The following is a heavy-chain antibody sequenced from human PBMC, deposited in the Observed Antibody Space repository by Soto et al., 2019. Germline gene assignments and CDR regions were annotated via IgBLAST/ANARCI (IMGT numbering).Heavy chain of an antibody. CDR2: IYYSERTSYNSGST. CDR3: ARAERFPRSWFDP. Sequence: PSETLSLTCTVSGDSMTSSSYYWGWIRQPPGKGLEWIGSIYYSERTSYNSGSTYYSPSLKSRVTISGDTSNNHFSLKMTSVTAADMAMYFCARAERFPRSWFDPWGQGTRVTVSS. V-gene: IGHV4-39*02. J-gene: IGHJ5*01. D-gene: IGHD6-19*01. CDR1: GDSMTSSSYY.